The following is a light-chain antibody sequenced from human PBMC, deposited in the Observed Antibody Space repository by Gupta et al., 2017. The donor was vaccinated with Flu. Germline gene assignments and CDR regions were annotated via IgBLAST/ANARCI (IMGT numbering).Light chain of an antibody. J-gene: IGKJ2*01. CDR3: QQYYSAPYT. Sequence: DIVMTQSPDSLAVSLGERATINCKSSQTVLYSSNNKNYLAWYQQKPGQPPKLLIYWASTRESGVPDRCRGSGSGTDFTLTISSLQAEDGAVYYCQQYYSAPYTFGQGTKLEIK. V-gene: IGKV4-1*01. CDR2: WAS. CDR1: QTVLYSSNNKNY.